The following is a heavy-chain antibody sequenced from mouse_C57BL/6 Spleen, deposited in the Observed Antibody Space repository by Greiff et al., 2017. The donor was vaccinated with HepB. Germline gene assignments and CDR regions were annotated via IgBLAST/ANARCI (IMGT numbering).Heavy chain of an antibody. CDR2: INYDGSST. D-gene: IGHD2-5*01. V-gene: IGHV5-16*01. CDR3: AREPPLYYSKNWYFDV. CDR1: GFTFSDYY. J-gene: IGHJ1*03. Sequence: EVNVVESEGGLVQPGSSMKLSCTASGFTFSDYYMAWVRQVPEKGLEWVANINYDGSSTYYLDSLKSRFIISRDNAKNILYLQMSSLKSEDTATYYCAREPPLYYSKNWYFDVWGTGTTVTVSS.